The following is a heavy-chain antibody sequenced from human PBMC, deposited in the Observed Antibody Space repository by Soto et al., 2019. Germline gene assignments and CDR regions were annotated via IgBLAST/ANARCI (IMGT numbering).Heavy chain of an antibody. Sequence: EVQLVESGGGLVQPGGSLKLSCAASGFTFSGSAVHWVRQASGKGLEWVGRIRSKANNYATAYAVSVKGRFTIFRDDLKNTAYLQMNSLKTEDTAVYYCTNPQVYYGMDVWGQGTTVTVSS. V-gene: IGHV3-73*02. CDR2: IRSKANNYAT. CDR1: GFTFSGSA. CDR3: TNPQVYYGMDV. J-gene: IGHJ6*02.